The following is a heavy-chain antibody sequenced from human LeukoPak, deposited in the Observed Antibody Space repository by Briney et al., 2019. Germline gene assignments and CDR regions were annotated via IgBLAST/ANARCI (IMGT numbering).Heavy chain of an antibody. J-gene: IGHJ4*02. V-gene: IGHV3-23*01. Sequence: GGSLRLSCAASGFTFSTFAMIWVRQPPGKGLEWVSSIFPSGGEIHYADSVKGRFTISRDNSQNTLYLQMNSLRAEDTAVYYCAKDPLPVIATSYFDSWGQGTLVTVSS. CDR2: IFPSGGEI. CDR3: AKDPLPVIATSYFDS. D-gene: IGHD3-10*01. CDR1: GFTFSTFA.